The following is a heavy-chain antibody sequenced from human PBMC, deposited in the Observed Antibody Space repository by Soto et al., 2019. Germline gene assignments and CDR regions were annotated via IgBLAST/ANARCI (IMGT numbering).Heavy chain of an antibody. V-gene: IGHV3-74*01. Sequence: GGSLRLSCAASGFTFSTYWMHWVRQAPGKGLVWVSRIKNDGSDTSHADSVKGRFTISRDNAKNTLYLQMNSLRGEDTAVYYCGGGASSSINYWGPGTLVTVSS. CDR2: IKNDGSDT. CDR1: GFTFSTYW. D-gene: IGHD6-13*01. CDR3: GGGASSSINY. J-gene: IGHJ4*02.